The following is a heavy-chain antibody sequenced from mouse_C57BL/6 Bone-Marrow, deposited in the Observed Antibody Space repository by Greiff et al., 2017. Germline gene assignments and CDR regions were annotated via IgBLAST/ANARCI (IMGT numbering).Heavy chain of an antibody. CDR1: GFTFSSYG. J-gene: IGHJ1*03. CDR2: ISSGGSYT. Sequence: EVQVVESGGDLVKPGGSLKLSCAASGFTFSSYGMSWVRQTPDKRLEWVATISSGGSYTYYPESVKGRFTISRDNAKNTLYLQMSSLKSEETAMYYCARHKSFYWYFDVWGTGTTVTVSS. V-gene: IGHV5-6*01. D-gene: IGHD1-3*01. CDR3: ARHKSFYWYFDV.